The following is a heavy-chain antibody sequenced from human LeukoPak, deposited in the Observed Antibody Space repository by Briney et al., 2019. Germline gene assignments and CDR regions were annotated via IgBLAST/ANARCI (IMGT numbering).Heavy chain of an antibody. V-gene: IGHV1-2*06. Sequence: ASVKVSCKASGYTFTGYYMHWVRQAPGQGLEWMGRINPNSGGTNYAQKFQGRVTMTRDTSISTAYIELSRLRSDDTAVYYCARVVVAAAGTWFDPWGQGTLVTVSS. CDR1: GYTFTGYY. D-gene: IGHD6-13*01. J-gene: IGHJ5*02. CDR3: ARVVVAAAGTWFDP. CDR2: INPNSGGT.